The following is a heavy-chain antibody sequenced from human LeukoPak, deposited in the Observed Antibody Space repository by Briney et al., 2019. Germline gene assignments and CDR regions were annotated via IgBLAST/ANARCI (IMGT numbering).Heavy chain of an antibody. CDR1: CGPICSHY. J-gene: IGHJ4*02. V-gene: IGHV4-59*11. D-gene: IGHD1-26*01. Sequence: SETLALICTVSCGPICSHYWRWIRQPPGEGLEWIGYIYYRGSTNYNPSLKSRLTISVDTTQTQFSLKLSPVTAADTAVYYCARSGNSGSYYRWGQGTLVTVSP. CDR3: ARSGNSGSYYR. CDR2: IYYRGST.